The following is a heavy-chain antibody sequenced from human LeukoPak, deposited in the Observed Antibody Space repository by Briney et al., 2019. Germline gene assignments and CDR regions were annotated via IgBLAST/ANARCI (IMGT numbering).Heavy chain of an antibody. Sequence: ASVKVSCKASGYPFTDYYIHWVRQAPGQGLEWMGWINPNSGATNYPRKFQGRVTVTRDTSTSTAYMELTSLRSDDTAVYFCARDFANYPGSGTLAWFDPWGQGTLVTVSS. V-gene: IGHV1-2*02. CDR3: ARDFANYPGSGTLAWFDP. CDR1: GYPFTDYY. J-gene: IGHJ5*02. D-gene: IGHD3-10*01. CDR2: INPNSGAT.